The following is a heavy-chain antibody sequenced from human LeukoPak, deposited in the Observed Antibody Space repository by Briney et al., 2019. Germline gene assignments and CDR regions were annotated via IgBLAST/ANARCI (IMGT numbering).Heavy chain of an antibody. Sequence: TGGSLRLSCAASGFSFDDYAMHWVRQPPGKGLEWVSGISWNSGSIVYADSVKGRFTISRDNAKKYLYLQMNSLRAEDTAVYYCARGYSSSWYDAFDIWGQGTMVTVSS. D-gene: IGHD6-13*01. CDR1: GFSFDDYA. J-gene: IGHJ3*02. CDR3: ARGYSSSWYDAFDI. CDR2: ISWNSGSI. V-gene: IGHV3-9*01.